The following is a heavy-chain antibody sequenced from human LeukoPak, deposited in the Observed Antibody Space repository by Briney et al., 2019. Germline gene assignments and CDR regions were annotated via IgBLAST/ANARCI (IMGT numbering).Heavy chain of an antibody. CDR2: MNPNSGNT. Sequence: ASVKVSCKASGYTFTSHDINWVRQATGQGLEWMGWMNPNSGNTGYAQKFRGRVTMTRDTSTNTVYMEVSGLTSEDTAVYYCARDSGGNSNWNYYFYYMDVWGTGTTVTVSS. J-gene: IGHJ6*03. CDR1: GYTFTSHD. V-gene: IGHV1-8*01. D-gene: IGHD1-1*01. CDR3: ARDSGGNSNWNYYFYYMDV.